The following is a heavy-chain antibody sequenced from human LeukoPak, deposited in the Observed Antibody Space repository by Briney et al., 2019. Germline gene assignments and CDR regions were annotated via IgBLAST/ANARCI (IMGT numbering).Heavy chain of an antibody. V-gene: IGHV4-34*01. Sequence: SETLSLTCAVYGGSFSGYYWSWIRQPPGKGLEWIGEINHSGSTNYNPSLKSRVTISVDTSKNQFSLKLSSVTAADTAVYYCAREAAAGMRANWFDPWGQGTLVTVSS. CDR3: AREAAAGMRANWFDP. D-gene: IGHD6-13*01. CDR2: INHSGST. CDR1: GGSFSGYY. J-gene: IGHJ5*02.